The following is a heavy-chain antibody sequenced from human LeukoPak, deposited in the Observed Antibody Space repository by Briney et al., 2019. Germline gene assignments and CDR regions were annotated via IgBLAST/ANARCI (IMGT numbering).Heavy chain of an antibody. Sequence: PGGSLRLSCAASGFTFSSYAMSWVRQAPGKGLEWVSAISGSGGSTYYADSVKGRFTISRDNSKNTLYLQMNSLRAEDTAVYYCAKSAWWGSYRYQSPTFHYWGQGTLVTVSS. D-gene: IGHD3-16*02. CDR3: AKSAWWGSYRYQSPTFHY. CDR1: GFTFSSYA. J-gene: IGHJ4*02. V-gene: IGHV3-23*01. CDR2: ISGSGGST.